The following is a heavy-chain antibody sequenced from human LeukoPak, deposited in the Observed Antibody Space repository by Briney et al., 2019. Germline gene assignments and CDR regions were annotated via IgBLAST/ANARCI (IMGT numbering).Heavy chain of an antibody. D-gene: IGHD3-22*01. Sequence: ASVKVSCKASGGTFSSYAISWVRQAPGQGLEWMGWINPNSGGTNYAQKFQGRVTMTRDTSISTAYMELSRLRSDDTAVYYCARDSQTYYYDSSGYSYWGQGTLVTVSS. V-gene: IGHV1-2*02. CDR3: ARDSQTYYYDSSGYSY. J-gene: IGHJ4*02. CDR1: GGTFSSYA. CDR2: INPNSGGT.